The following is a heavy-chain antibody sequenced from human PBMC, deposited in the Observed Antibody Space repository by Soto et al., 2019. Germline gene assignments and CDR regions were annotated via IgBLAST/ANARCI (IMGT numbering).Heavy chain of an antibody. CDR2: MFYSGAT. Sequence: PSETLSLTCTVSGGSISDISYCWGWIRQPPGKRLQWIGCMFYSGATYYNPSLKNRVTLSVDTSNNEFSLKLVSVTAPDTAVYYCARHKSGSDWLDPWGQGTLVTVSS. D-gene: IGHD2-15*01. V-gene: IGHV4-39*01. CDR3: ARHKSGSDWLDP. J-gene: IGHJ5*02. CDR1: GGSISDISYC.